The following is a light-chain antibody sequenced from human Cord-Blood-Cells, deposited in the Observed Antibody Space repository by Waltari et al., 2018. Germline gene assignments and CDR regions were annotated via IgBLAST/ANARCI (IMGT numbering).Light chain of an antibody. Sequence: EIVLTQSPATLSLSPGERATLSCRASQSVSSYLAWSQQKPGQAPRLLIYDASNRATGIPARFSGSGSGTDFTLTISSLEPEDFAVYYCQQRSNWRTFGQGTKVEIK. J-gene: IGKJ1*01. CDR2: DAS. V-gene: IGKV3-11*01. CDR3: QQRSNWRT. CDR1: QSVSSY.